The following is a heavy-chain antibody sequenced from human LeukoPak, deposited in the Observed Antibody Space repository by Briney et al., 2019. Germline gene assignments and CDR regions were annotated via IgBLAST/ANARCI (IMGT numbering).Heavy chain of an antibody. CDR2: IYYSGST. Sequence: SETLSLTCTVSGGSIGSYYWSWIRQPPGKGLEWIGYIYYSGSTNYNPSLKSRVTISVDTSKNQFSLKLSSVTAADTAVYYCASADYYYYGMDVWGQGTTVTVSS. CDR1: GGSIGSYY. J-gene: IGHJ6*02. V-gene: IGHV4-59*08. CDR3: ASADYYYYGMDV.